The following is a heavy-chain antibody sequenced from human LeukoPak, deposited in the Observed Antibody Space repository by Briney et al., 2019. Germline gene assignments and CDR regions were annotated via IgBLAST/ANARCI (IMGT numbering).Heavy chain of an antibody. Sequence: GGSLRLSCAASGFTFSSYAMSWVRQAPGKGLEWVSAISGSGGSTYYADSVKGRFTISRDNSKNTMYLQMNSLRVEDTAVYYCAKGGYNNNWALDYWGQGTLVTVSS. CDR3: AKGGYNNNWALDY. J-gene: IGHJ4*02. CDR2: ISGSGGST. V-gene: IGHV3-23*01. D-gene: IGHD1-14*01. CDR1: GFTFSSYA.